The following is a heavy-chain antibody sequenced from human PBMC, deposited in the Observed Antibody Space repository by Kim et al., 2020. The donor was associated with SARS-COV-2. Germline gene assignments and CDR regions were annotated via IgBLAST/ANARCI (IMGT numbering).Heavy chain of an antibody. CDR1: GFTVSSNY. Sequence: GGSLRLSCAASGFTVSSNYMSWVRQAPGKGLEWVSVIYSGGSTYYADSVKGRFTISRDNSKNTLYLQMNSLRAEDTAVYYCARAPSGVMVPHLGYYYYGMDVWGQGTTVTVSS. V-gene: IGHV3-53*01. J-gene: IGHJ6*02. CDR2: IYSGGST. D-gene: IGHD3-16*01. CDR3: ARAPSGVMVPHLGYYYYGMDV.